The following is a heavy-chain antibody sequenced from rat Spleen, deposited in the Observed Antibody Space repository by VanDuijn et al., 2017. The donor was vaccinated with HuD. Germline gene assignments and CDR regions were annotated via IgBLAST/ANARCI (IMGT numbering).Heavy chain of an antibody. CDR1: GFSLTSYN. V-gene: IGHV2-30*01. Sequence: QVQLKESGPGLVQPSQTLSLTCTVSGFSLTSYNVHWVRQPTGKGLEWMGVIWTGGSTDYNSALKSRLSISRDTSKSQVFLKMNSLQTEDIATYYCARESLYYFDYWGQGVMVTVSS. CDR3: ARESLYYFDY. J-gene: IGHJ2*01. CDR2: IWTGGST.